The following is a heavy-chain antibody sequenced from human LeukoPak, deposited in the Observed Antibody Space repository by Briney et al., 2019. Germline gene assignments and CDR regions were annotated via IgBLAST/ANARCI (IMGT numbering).Heavy chain of an antibody. CDR2: INHSGST. J-gene: IGHJ2*01. Sequence: PSQTLSLTCTVSGGSISSGASDWGWIRQHPKRGLEWVGYINHSGSTYYNPSLGSRVTMSGDTSKNQFSLKLSSVTDADSAVYYCARAARQGFTMIVVPFFYFDLWGRGTLVTVSS. D-gene: IGHD3-22*01. CDR3: ARAARQGFTMIVVPFFYFDL. V-gene: IGHV4-31*03. CDR1: GGSISSGASD.